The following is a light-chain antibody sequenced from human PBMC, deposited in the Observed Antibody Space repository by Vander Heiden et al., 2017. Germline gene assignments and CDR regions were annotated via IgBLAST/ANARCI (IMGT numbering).Light chain of an antibody. CDR1: QDISNY. CDR2: DAS. CDR3: QQYDNRPRT. Sequence: DIQMPQSPCLLSASVGNRVTNTCQARQDISNYLNWYQQQQGKAPKHLIYDASNFEAGGPSRFSGSGAGTEFTFTISSLQPEDNATYYCQQYDNRPRTFGQGTKVEIK. V-gene: IGKV1-33*01. J-gene: IGKJ1*01.